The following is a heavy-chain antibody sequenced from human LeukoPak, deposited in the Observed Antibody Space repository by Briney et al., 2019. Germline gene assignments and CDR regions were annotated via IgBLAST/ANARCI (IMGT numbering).Heavy chain of an antibody. J-gene: IGHJ4*02. CDR1: GYTFTSYD. CDR3: ARTEYDFWSGYPQEYFDY. V-gene: IGHV1-8*03. Sequence: ASVKVSCKASGYTFTSYDINWVRQATGQGLEWMGWMNPNSGNTGYAQKFQGRVTITRNTSISTAYMELSSLRSDDTAVYYCARTEYDFWSGYPQEYFDYWGQGTLVTVSS. CDR2: MNPNSGNT. D-gene: IGHD3-3*01.